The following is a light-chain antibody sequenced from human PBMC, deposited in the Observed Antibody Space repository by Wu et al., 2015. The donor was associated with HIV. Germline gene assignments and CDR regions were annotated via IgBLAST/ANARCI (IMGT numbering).Light chain of an antibody. Sequence: EIVLTQYPATLSVSPGERATLSCRASKSVSGTLAWYQQKPGQALRLLIYDASTRATGIPDRFSGSGSVTDFTLTISRLEPEDFAVYYCQQYGSSPETFGQGTKVEIK. CDR2: DAS. CDR1: KSVSGT. J-gene: IGKJ1*01. V-gene: IGKV3-20*01. CDR3: QQYGSSPET.